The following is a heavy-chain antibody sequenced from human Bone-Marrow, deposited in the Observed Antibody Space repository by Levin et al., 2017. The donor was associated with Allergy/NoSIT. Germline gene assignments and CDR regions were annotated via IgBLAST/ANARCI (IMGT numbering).Heavy chain of an antibody. D-gene: IGHD6-13*01. CDR3: ARSRVQLGPYDY. V-gene: IGHV3-7*04. Sequence: GESLKISCAASGFTFSSYWMSWVRQAPGKGLEWVANIKQDGSEKYYVDSVKGRFTISRDNAKNSLYLQMNSLRAEDTAVYYCARSRVQLGPYDYWGQGTLVTVSS. CDR1: GFTFSSYW. CDR2: IKQDGSEK. J-gene: IGHJ4*02.